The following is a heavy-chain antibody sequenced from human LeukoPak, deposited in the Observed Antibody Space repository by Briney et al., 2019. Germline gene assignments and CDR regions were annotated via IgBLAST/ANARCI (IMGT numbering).Heavy chain of an antibody. Sequence: PSETLSLTCTVSGGSISSYYWSWIRQPPGKGLEWIGYIYYSGSTNYNPSLKSRVTISVDTSKNQFSLKLSSVTAADTAAYYCARGAAASYRGRFDYWGQGTLVTVSS. CDR1: GGSISSYY. J-gene: IGHJ4*02. CDR2: IYYSGST. D-gene: IGHD6-13*01. V-gene: IGHV4-59*08. CDR3: ARGAAASYRGRFDY.